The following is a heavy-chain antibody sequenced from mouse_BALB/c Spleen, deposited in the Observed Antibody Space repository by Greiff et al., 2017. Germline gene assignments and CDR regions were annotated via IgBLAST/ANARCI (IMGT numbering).Heavy chain of an antibody. Sequence: VQGVESGAELVKPGASVKLSCKASGYTFTSYYMYWVKQRPGQGLEWIGEINPSNGGTNFNEKFKSKATLTVDKSSSTAYMQLSSLTSEDSAVYYCTRGYGSSPTWFAYWGQGTLVTVSA. CDR2: INPSNGGT. CDR1: GYTFTSYY. V-gene: IGHV1S81*02. D-gene: IGHD1-1*01. CDR3: TRGYGSSPTWFAY. J-gene: IGHJ3*01.